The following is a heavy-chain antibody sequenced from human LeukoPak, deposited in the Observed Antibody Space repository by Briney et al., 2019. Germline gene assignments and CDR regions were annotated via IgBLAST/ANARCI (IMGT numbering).Heavy chain of an antibody. J-gene: IGHJ5*02. Sequence: ASVKVSCKASGYTFTGYYMHWVRQAPGQGLEWMGWINPNSGGTNYAQKLQGRVTVTRDTSVSTAYMELSRLTSDDTAVYYCARRSYNWNDIPWFDPWGQGTLVTVSS. V-gene: IGHV1-2*02. D-gene: IGHD1-20*01. CDR1: GYTFTGYY. CDR2: INPNSGGT. CDR3: ARRSYNWNDIPWFDP.